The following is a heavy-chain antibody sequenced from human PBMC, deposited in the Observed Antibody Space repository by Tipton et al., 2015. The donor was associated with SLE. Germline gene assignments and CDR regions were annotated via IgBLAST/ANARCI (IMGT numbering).Heavy chain of an antibody. V-gene: IGHV4-39*07. CDR2: IYYSGST. CDR1: GGSISSSSYY. D-gene: IGHD3-3*01. CDR3: AREGRFLEWFPSGYYYGMDV. J-gene: IGHJ6*02. Sequence: TLSLTCTVSGGSISSSSYYWGWIRQPPGKGLEWIGSIYYSGSTYYNPSLKSRVTISVDRSKNQFSLKLSSVTAADTAVYYCAREGRFLEWFPSGYYYGMDVWGQGTTVTVSS.